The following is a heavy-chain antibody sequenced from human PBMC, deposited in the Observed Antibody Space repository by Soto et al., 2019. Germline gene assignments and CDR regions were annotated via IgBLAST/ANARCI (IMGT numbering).Heavy chain of an antibody. Sequence: PGGSLRLSCAASGFTFDSFAMTWVRQAPGKGLEWVSAISASGGSTYYAESVKGRFTISRDSSKNTLYLQMNSLRAEDTAVYYCARGAVTPDSWGQGTLVTVSS. V-gene: IGHV3-23*01. CDR1: GFTFDSFA. D-gene: IGHD3-10*01. CDR3: ARGAVTPDS. CDR2: ISASGGST. J-gene: IGHJ4*02.